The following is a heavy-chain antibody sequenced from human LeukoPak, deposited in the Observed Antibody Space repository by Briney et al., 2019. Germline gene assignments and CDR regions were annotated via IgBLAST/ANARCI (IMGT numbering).Heavy chain of an antibody. CDR3: ARGFPEGVRGVIFDY. D-gene: IGHD3-10*01. Sequence: SETLSLTCAVYGGSFSGYYWSWIRQPPGKGLEWIGEINHSGSTNYNPSLKSRVTISVDTSKNQFSLELSSVTAADTAVYYCARGFPEGVRGVIFDYWGQGTLVTVSS. CDR1: GGSFSGYY. V-gene: IGHV4-34*01. J-gene: IGHJ4*02. CDR2: INHSGST.